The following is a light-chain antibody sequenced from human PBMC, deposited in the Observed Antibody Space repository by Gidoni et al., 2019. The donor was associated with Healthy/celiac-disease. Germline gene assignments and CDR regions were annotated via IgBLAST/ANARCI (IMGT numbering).Light chain of an antibody. CDR3: QSADSSGTYPGV. J-gene: IGLJ2*01. CDR1: ALPKQY. V-gene: IGLV3-25*03. CDR2: KDS. Sequence: SSELTQPPSVSVSPGQTARTTCSGDALPKQYAYWSQQKPGQATVLVIYKDSERPSGIPERFSGSSSGTTVTLTISGVQAEDEADYYCQSADSSGTYPGVFGGGTKLTVL.